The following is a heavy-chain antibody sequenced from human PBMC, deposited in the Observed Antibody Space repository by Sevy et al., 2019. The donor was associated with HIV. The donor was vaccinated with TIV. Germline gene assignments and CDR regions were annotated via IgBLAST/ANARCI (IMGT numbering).Heavy chain of an antibody. D-gene: IGHD6-25*01. Sequence: GGSLRLSCAASNLTFEDYAMHWVRRAPGKGLEWVSGISWNGGDIGFAASVEGRFTISRDNAKSSVYLKINNLTPEDTGVDYGAKGQRLITQSGSYFYYGMNVWGQGTTVTVSS. CDR3: AKGQRLITQSGSYFYYGMNV. V-gene: IGHV3-9*01. J-gene: IGHJ6*02. CDR1: NLTFEDYA. CDR2: ISWNGGDI.